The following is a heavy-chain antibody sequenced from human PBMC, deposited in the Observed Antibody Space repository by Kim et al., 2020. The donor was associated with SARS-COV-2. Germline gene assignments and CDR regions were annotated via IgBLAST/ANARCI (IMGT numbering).Heavy chain of an antibody. D-gene: IGHD2-15*01. CDR3: ARDPGRPLRMLVY. J-gene: IGHJ4*02. Sequence: YHADSVRGRFVTSRANAQNSLYLQMNSLRVDDTAVYYCARDPGRPLRMLVYWGQRTLVTVSS. V-gene: IGHV3-21*01.